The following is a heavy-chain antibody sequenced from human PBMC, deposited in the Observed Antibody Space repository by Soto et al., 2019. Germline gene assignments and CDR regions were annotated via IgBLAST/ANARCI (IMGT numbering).Heavy chain of an antibody. J-gene: IGHJ6*02. CDR3: AADFSIAGEDGMDV. D-gene: IGHD6-6*01. Sequence: SVKVSCKASGFTFTSSAVQWVRQARGQRLEWIGWIVVGSGNTNYAQKFQERVTITRDMSTSTAYMELSSLRSEDTAVYYCAADFSIAGEDGMDVWGQGTTVTVSS. CDR1: GFTFTSSA. V-gene: IGHV1-58*01. CDR2: IVVGSGNT.